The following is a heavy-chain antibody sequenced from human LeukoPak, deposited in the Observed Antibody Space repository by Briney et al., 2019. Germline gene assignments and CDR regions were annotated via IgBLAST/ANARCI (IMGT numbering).Heavy chain of an antibody. Sequence: PGRSLRLSCAASGFTFSSYAMHWVRQAPGKGLEWVAVISYDGSNKFYADSVKGRFTISRDNSKNTLYLQMNSLRAEDSAVYYCAREGPGIAAAGDHPSMDVWGQGTTVTFSS. CDR1: GFTFSSYA. J-gene: IGHJ6*02. CDR2: ISYDGSNK. D-gene: IGHD6-13*01. V-gene: IGHV3-30-3*01. CDR3: AREGPGIAAAGDHPSMDV.